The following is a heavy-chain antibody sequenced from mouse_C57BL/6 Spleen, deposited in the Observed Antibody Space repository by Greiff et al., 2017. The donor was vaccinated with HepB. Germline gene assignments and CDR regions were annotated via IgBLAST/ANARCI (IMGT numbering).Heavy chain of an antibody. Sequence: QVQLKESGPGLVQPSQSLSITCTVSGFSLTSYGVHWVRQSPGKGLEWLGVIWSGGSTDYNAAFISRLSISKDNSKSQVFFKMNSLQADDTAIYYCARKGDYYGSSRGYAMDYWGQGTSVTVSS. CDR2: IWSGGST. CDR1: GFSLTSYG. CDR3: ARKGDYYGSSRGYAMDY. V-gene: IGHV2-2*01. J-gene: IGHJ4*01. D-gene: IGHD1-1*01.